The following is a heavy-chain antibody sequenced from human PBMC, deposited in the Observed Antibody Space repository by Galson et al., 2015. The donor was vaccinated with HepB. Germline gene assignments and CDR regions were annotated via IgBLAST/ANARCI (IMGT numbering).Heavy chain of an antibody. V-gene: IGHV3-23*01. D-gene: IGHD3-10*01. CDR1: VFTFSNYG. Sequence: SLRLSCAASVFTFSNYGMSWVRQTSGKGLEWLSVISGNGGNIHYADSVKGRFTISRDNSKNTLYLQMNSLRAEDTAVYYCVSNHYNSGSYFHFDNWGQGTLVTVSS. J-gene: IGHJ4*02. CDR3: VSNHYNSGSYFHFDN. CDR2: ISGNGGNI.